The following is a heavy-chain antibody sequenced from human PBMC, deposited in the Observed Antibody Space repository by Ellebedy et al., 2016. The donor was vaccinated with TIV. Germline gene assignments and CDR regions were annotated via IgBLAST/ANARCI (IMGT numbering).Heavy chain of an antibody. J-gene: IGHJ4*02. D-gene: IGHD3-22*01. CDR2: ISAYNGNT. CDR3: ARDIRDSSGYQGGLLPLDY. CDR1: GYTFTSYG. Sequence: ASVKVSCXASGYTFTSYGISWVRQAPGQGLEWMGWISAYNGNTNYAQKLQGRVTMTTDTSTSTAYMELRSLRSDDTAVYYCARDIRDSSGYQGGLLPLDYWGQGTLVTVSS. V-gene: IGHV1-18*04.